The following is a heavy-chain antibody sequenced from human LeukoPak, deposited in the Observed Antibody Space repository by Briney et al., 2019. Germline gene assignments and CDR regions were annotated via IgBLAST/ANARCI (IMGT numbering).Heavy chain of an antibody. CDR2: INHSGST. Sequence: SETLSLTCAVYGGSSSGYYWSWIRQPPGKGLEWIGEINHSGSTNYNPSLKSRVTISVDTSKNQFSLKLSSVTAADTAVYYCARGGIITPEDIWGQGTMVTVSS. D-gene: IGHD3-22*01. J-gene: IGHJ3*02. CDR3: ARGGIITPEDI. V-gene: IGHV4-34*01. CDR1: GGSSSGYY.